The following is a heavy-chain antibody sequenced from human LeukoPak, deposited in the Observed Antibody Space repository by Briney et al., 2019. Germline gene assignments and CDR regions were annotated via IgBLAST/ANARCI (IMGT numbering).Heavy chain of an antibody. Sequence: PSETLSLTCTVSGGSISSSSYYWSWIRQPPGKGLGWIGYIYYSGSTNYNPSLKSRVTISVDTSKNQFSLKLSSVTAADTAVYYCAGRGYYDSSGYYYWGQGTLVTVSS. J-gene: IGHJ4*02. CDR2: IYYSGST. D-gene: IGHD3-22*01. CDR1: GGSISSSSYY. V-gene: IGHV4-61*05. CDR3: AGRGYYDSSGYYY.